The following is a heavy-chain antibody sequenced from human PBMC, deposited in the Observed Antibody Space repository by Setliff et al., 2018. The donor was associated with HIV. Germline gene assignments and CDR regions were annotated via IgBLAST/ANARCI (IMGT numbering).Heavy chain of an antibody. D-gene: IGHD2-2*01. J-gene: IGHJ2*01. CDR2: INHSGTS. Sequence: SETLSLTCAVYGGSISGYSWNWIRQPPGKGLEWIGEINHSGTSNYNPSLKGRVTISADTSKNQFSLNLTSVTAADTAVYYCARDQRLQGVQPPYWYFDLWGRGTLVTVSS. CDR1: GGSISGYS. V-gene: IGHV4-34*01. CDR3: ARDQRLQGVQPPYWYFDL.